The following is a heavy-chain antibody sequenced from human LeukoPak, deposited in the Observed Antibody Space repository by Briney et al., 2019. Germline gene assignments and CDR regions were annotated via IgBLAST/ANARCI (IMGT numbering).Heavy chain of an antibody. D-gene: IGHD2-15*01. CDR3: AKGVVAATNAAYYGMDV. Sequence: GSLRLSCAASGFTFSNYGMHWVRQAPGKGLEWVAVISYDESDKYYADSVKGRFTISRDNSKNTLYLQMNSLRPEDTAVYYCAKGVVAATNAAYYGMDVWGQGTTVTVSS. V-gene: IGHV3-30*18. J-gene: IGHJ6*02. CDR2: ISYDESDK. CDR1: GFTFSNYG.